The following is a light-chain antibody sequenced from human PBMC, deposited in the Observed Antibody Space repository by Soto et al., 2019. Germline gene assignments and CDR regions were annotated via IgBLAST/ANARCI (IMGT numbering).Light chain of an antibody. V-gene: IGLV2-14*01. CDR2: DVS. Sequence: QSVLNQPASVSGSPGQSITISCTGTSSDVGGYKYVSWYQQHPGKAPKLMIYDVSNRPSGVSNRFSGSKSGNTASLTISGLQAEDEADYYCSSYTSSSTLYVFGTGTKVTVL. CDR1: SSDVGGYKY. CDR3: SSYTSSSTLYV. J-gene: IGLJ1*01.